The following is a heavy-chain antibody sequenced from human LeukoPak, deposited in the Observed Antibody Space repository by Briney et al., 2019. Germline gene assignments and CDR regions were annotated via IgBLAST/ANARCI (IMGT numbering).Heavy chain of an antibody. CDR2: IKQDGSKK. Sequence: GGSLRLSSVASGFRFSSNWMTWVRQAPGKGLEWVANIKQDGSKKSYVDSVKGRFTISRDNAKNSLYLQMNSLRAEDTAIYYCTRVGYIDEGIDYWGQGTLVTVSS. V-gene: IGHV3-7*04. CDR1: GFRFSSNW. CDR3: TRVGYIDEGIDY. J-gene: IGHJ4*02. D-gene: IGHD5-24*01.